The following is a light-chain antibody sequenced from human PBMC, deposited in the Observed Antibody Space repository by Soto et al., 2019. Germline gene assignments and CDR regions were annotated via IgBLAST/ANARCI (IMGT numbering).Light chain of an antibody. Sequence: QSALTQPPSASGSPGQSVTISCTGTSSDVGGYNYVSWYQQHPGKAPKLMIYEVSKRPSGVPDRFSGSKSGNTASLTVSGLQAEDEADYYCSSYAGMDVFGTGTKLTLL. CDR3: SSYAGMDV. CDR2: EVS. CDR1: SSDVGGYNY. V-gene: IGLV2-8*01. J-gene: IGLJ1*01.